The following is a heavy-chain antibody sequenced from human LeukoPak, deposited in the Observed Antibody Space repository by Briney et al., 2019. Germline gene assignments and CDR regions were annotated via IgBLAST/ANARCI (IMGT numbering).Heavy chain of an antibody. Sequence: GGSLRLSCAASGFTFSSYAMSWVRQAPGKGLEWVSAVSGSGGTTYYADSVKGRFTISRDNSKDTLYLQVNSLRAEDTAVYYCARVPLYTAMVGNSFDYWGQGTLVTVSS. J-gene: IGHJ4*02. CDR3: ARVPLYTAMVGNSFDY. V-gene: IGHV3-23*01. CDR1: GFTFSSYA. CDR2: VSGSGGTT. D-gene: IGHD5-18*01.